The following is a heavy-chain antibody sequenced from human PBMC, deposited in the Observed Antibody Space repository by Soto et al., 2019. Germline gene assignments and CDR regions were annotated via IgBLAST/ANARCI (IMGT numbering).Heavy chain of an antibody. CDR3: ARDYYYDSSGYYKTRAAFDI. CDR2: IYYSGST. V-gene: IGHV4-31*03. J-gene: IGHJ3*02. Sequence: SETLSLTCTVSGGSISSVGYYWSWIRQHPGKGLEWIGYIYYSGSTYYNPSLKSRVTISVDTSKNQFSLKLSSVTAADTAVYYCARDYYYDSSGYYKTRAAFDIWGQGTMVTVSS. D-gene: IGHD3-22*01. CDR1: GGSISSVGYY.